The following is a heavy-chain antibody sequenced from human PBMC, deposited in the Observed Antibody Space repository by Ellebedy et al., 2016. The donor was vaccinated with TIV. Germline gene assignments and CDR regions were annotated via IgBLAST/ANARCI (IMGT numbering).Heavy chain of an antibody. D-gene: IGHD1-26*01. CDR3: ARTNVVGVTIFDY. CDR1: GYTFINYG. V-gene: IGHV1-18*04. Sequence: ASVKVSCKASGYTFINYGFSWVRQAPGQGLELVGWISGYNGNTNYAQKFQGRVTMTTDTSTSTAYMELRSLRSDDTAVYYCARTNVVGVTIFDYWGQGTLVTVSS. CDR2: ISGYNGNT. J-gene: IGHJ4*02.